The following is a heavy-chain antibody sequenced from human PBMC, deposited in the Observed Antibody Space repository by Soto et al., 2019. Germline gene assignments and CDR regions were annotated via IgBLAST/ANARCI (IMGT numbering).Heavy chain of an antibody. CDR3: ARDKITGLFDY. D-gene: IGHD2-8*02. Sequence: NPSETLSLTCAFYGGSFSGYDWTWIRQPPGTGLEWIGEINHSGSTNYNPSLKSRVTISVDTSKNQFSLKLTSVTAADTAVYYCARDKITGLFDYWGQGTLVTVSS. V-gene: IGHV4-34*01. CDR1: GGSFSGYD. J-gene: IGHJ4*02. CDR2: INHSGST.